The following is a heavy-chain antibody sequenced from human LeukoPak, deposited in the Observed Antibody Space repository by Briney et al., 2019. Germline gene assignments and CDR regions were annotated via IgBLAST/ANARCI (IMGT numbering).Heavy chain of an antibody. V-gene: IGHV4-38-2*02. CDR1: GGSISTYY. CDR2: FFHSGNT. J-gene: IGHJ6*03. CDR3: VRDPGDYYQYYMDV. D-gene: IGHD7-27*01. Sequence: SETLSLTCTVSGGSISTYYWGWIRKPPGKGLEWMGSFFHSGNTYFNPSLKSRLTISVDTSKNQFSLKLTSVTAEDTAVYYCVRDPGDYYQYYMDVWGKGTTVTVSS.